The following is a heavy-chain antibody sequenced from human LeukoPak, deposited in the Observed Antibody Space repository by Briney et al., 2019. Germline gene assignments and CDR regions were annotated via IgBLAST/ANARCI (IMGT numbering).Heavy chain of an antibody. J-gene: IGHJ6*03. CDR1: GFTFSDYY. Sequence: PGGSLRLSCAASGFTFSDYYMSWIRQAPGKGLEWVSYISSSGSTIYYADSVKGRFTISRDNAKNSLYLQMNSLRAEDTAVYYCARRGPGLRWQKDYYYYYMDVWGKGTTVTISS. CDR3: ARRGPGLRWQKDYYYYYMDV. D-gene: IGHD4-23*01. CDR2: ISSSGSTI. V-gene: IGHV3-11*04.